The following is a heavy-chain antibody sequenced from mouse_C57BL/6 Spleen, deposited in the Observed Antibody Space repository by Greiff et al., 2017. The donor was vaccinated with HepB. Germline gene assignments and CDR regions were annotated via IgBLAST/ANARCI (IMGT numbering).Heavy chain of an antibody. Sequence: QVQLQQPGAELVMPGASVKLSCKASGYTFTSYWMHWVKQRPGQGLEWIGEIDPSDSYTNYNQKFKGKSTLTVDKSSSTAYMQLSSLTSEDSAVYYWARWDGNYGAYWGQGTLVTVSA. J-gene: IGHJ3*01. CDR2: IDPSDSYT. CDR1: GYTFTSYW. V-gene: IGHV1-69*01. CDR3: ARWDGNYGAY. D-gene: IGHD2-1*01.